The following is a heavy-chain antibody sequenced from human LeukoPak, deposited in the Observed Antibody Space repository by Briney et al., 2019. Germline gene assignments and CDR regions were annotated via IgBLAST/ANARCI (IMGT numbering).Heavy chain of an antibody. V-gene: IGHV4-34*01. D-gene: IGHD6-13*01. CDR3: ARGRYPGIAAAGHYGMDV. J-gene: IGHJ6*04. CDR2: INHSGST. Sequence: SETLSLTCAVYGVSFSDYYWSWIRQPPGKGLEWIGEINHSGSTNYNPSLKSRVTISVDTSKSQFSLKLSSVTAADTAVYYCARGRYPGIAAAGHYGMDVWGKGTTVTVSS. CDR1: GVSFSDYY.